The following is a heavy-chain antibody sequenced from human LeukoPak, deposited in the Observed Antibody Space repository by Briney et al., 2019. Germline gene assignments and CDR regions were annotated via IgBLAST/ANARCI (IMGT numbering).Heavy chain of an antibody. D-gene: IGHD3-16*01. V-gene: IGHV3-23*01. CDR3: ARNLGPFDV. Sequence: PGGSLRLSCAASGFTFNDFAMNWVRQAPGKGLEWVSTIADAGTYYAASVKGRFIISRDNSKNMLYLQLNSLRADDTAMYYCARNLGPFDVRGHGTMVTVSS. J-gene: IGHJ3*01. CDR1: GFTFNDFA. CDR2: IADAGT.